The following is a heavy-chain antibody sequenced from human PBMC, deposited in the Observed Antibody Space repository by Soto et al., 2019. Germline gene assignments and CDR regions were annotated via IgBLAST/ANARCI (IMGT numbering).Heavy chain of an antibody. J-gene: IGHJ6*02. CDR3: ARTAAAGKYYYGVDV. V-gene: IGHV5-51*01. CDR2: VYPGDSDT. CDR1: GYSFTNYW. D-gene: IGHD6-13*01. Sequence: GESLKISCKGSGYSFTNYWIVWVRQMPGKGLEWMGIVYPGDSDTRYSPSFQGQVTISADKSISTAYLQWSSLKASDTAIYYCARTAAAGKYYYGVDVWGQGTTVTVSS.